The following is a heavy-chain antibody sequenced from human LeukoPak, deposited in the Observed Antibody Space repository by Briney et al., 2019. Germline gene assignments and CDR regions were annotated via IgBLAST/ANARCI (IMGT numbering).Heavy chain of an antibody. CDR1: GFTFSSYA. J-gene: IGHJ4*02. CDR2: IGTAGDT. CDR3: ARQTTVGGLDY. D-gene: IGHD4-11*01. V-gene: IGHV3-13*01. Sequence: PGGSLRLSCAASGFTFSSYAMHWVRQATGKGLEWVSAIGTAGDTYYPGSVKGRFTISRENAKNSLYLQMSSLRAGDTAVYYCARQTTVGGLDYWGQGTLVTVSS.